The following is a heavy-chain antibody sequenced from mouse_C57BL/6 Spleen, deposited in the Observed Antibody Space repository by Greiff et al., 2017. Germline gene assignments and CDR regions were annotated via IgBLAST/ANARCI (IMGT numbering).Heavy chain of an antibody. D-gene: IGHD2-3*01. CDR1: GFTFSDFY. CDR2: SRNKANDYTT. Sequence: EVKLVESGGGLVQSGRSLRLSCATSGFTFSDFYMEWVRQAPGKGLEWIAASRNKANDYTTAYSASVKGRFIVSRDTSQSILYLQMNALRAEDTAIYYCARDEGDGYYGLFAYWGQGTLVTVSA. CDR3: ARDEGDGYYGLFAY. V-gene: IGHV7-1*01. J-gene: IGHJ3*01.